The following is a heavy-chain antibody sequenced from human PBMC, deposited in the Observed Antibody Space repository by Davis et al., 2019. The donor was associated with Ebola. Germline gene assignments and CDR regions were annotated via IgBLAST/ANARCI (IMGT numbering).Heavy chain of an antibody. CDR1: GGSFSVYW. D-gene: IGHD5-18*01. Sequence: SETLSLTCAVYGGSFSVYWWSWIRQPPGKGLEWIGEINQSGRPNYSPSLKSRVTISIDTSKNQFSLKLSSVTAADTAVYYCARTHTAMVTTNWFDPWGQGTLVTVSS. CDR2: INQSGRP. V-gene: IGHV4-34*01. J-gene: IGHJ5*02. CDR3: ARTHTAMVTTNWFDP.